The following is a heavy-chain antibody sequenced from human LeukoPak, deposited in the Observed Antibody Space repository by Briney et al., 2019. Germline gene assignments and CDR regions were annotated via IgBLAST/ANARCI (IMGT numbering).Heavy chain of an antibody. V-gene: IGHV3-30*18. D-gene: IGHD3-3*01. CDR3: AKGYEFWSGNWFDP. CDR2: ISYDGSNK. Sequence: GGSLRLSCAASGFTFSSYGMHWVRQAPGKGLEWVSVISYDGSNKYYADSVKGRFTISRDNSKNTLYLQMNSLRAEDTAVYYYAKGYEFWSGNWFDPWGQGTLVTVSS. CDR1: GFTFSSYG. J-gene: IGHJ5*02.